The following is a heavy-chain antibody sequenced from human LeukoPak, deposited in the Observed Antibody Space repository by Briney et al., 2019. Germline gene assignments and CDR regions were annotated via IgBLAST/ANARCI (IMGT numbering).Heavy chain of an antibody. J-gene: IGHJ4*02. V-gene: IGHV3-30*02. CDR3: AKSEYSSSSGGHYFDY. Sequence: GGSLRLSCAASGFTFSSYDMHRVRQAPGKGLEWVAFIRYDGGSKNSADSVKGRFTISRDNSKNTLYLQMNSLGAEDTAVYYCAKSEYSSSSGGHYFDYWGQGILVTVSS. CDR2: IRYDGGSK. D-gene: IGHD6-6*01. CDR1: GFTFSSYD.